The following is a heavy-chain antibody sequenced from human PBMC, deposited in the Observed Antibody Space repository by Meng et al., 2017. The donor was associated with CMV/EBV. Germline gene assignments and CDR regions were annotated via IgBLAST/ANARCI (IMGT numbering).Heavy chain of an antibody. Sequence: VQLQEPGPGPAKPSQTLSLTCTVSGGSISSGDYYWSWIRQPPGKGLEWIGYIYYSGSTYYNPSLKSRVTISVDTSKNQFSLKLSSVTAADTAVYYCARVTSRVAGAFDYWGQGTLVTVSS. J-gene: IGHJ4*02. CDR2: IYYSGST. CDR1: GGSISSGDYY. D-gene: IGHD1-14*01. V-gene: IGHV4-30-4*08. CDR3: ARVTSRVAGAFDY.